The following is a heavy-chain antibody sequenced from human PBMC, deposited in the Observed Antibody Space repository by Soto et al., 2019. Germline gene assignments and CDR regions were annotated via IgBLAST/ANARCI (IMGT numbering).Heavy chain of an antibody. CDR1: GGIFSTYP. D-gene: IGHD3-22*01. Sequence: QVQLVQSGAEVKKPGSSVKVSCKASGGIFSTYPITWVRQAPGQGLEWMGGIIPIFTTANYAQKFQGRVTITADESTSTAYMELSSLRSEDTAMYYCARGPRYDDSSGYYHGEYWGQGTLVTVSS. J-gene: IGHJ4*02. V-gene: IGHV1-69*12. CDR2: IIPIFTTA. CDR3: ARGPRYDDSSGYYHGEY.